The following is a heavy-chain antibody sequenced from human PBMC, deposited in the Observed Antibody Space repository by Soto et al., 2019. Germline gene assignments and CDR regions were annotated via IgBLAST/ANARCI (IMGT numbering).Heavy chain of an antibody. J-gene: IGHJ3*02. CDR1: GFTLSRYW. CDR2: IKQDGSEK. V-gene: IGHV3-7*01. D-gene: IGHD3-9*01. Sequence: PGGSMRLACAVSGFTLSRYWLCWVRQAPGKGLEWVANIKQDGSEKYYVDSVKGRFTISRDNAKNSLYLQMNSLRAEDTAVYYCARDLGLTPYDFDWLLKIDAFDIWGQGTMVTVSS. CDR3: ARDLGLTPYDFDWLLKIDAFDI.